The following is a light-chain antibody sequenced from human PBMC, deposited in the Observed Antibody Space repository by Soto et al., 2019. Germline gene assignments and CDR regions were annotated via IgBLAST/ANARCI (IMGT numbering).Light chain of an antibody. CDR2: GAS. CDR1: QSVSSNY. V-gene: IGKV3-20*01. CDR3: QQHGGS. J-gene: IGKJ4*01. Sequence: EIVLTQSPGTLSLSPGERATLSCRASQSVSSNYLAWYQQKAGQAPRLLIYGASSRATGIPDRFSGSGSGTDFTITISRLEPEDCAVYYCQQHGGSFGGGTKVEIK.